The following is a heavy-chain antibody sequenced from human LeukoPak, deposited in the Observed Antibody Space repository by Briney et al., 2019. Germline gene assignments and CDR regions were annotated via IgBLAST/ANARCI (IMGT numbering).Heavy chain of an antibody. D-gene: IGHD1-1*01. CDR2: IYPGDSDT. Sequence: GESLKISCKGSGYTFTNYWIAWVRQVPGKGLEWVGTIYPGDSDTRYSSSFQGQVTISADKSISTAYLRWSSLKASDTAMYYCARRFGRTTDYWGQGTLVTVSS. CDR1: GYTFTNYW. J-gene: IGHJ4*02. V-gene: IGHV5-51*01. CDR3: ARRFGRTTDY.